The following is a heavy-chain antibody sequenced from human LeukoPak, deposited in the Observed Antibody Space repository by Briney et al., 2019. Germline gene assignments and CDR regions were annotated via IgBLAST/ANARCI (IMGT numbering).Heavy chain of an antibody. CDR3: ASCTAAAGTFDYYYMDV. V-gene: IGHV4-59*01. D-gene: IGHD6-13*01. CDR2: IYYSGST. J-gene: IGHJ6*03. CDR1: GGSISSYY. Sequence: KTSETLSLTYTVSGGSISSYYWSWIRQPPGKGLEWIGYIYYSGSTNYNPSLKSRVTISVDTSKNQFSLKLSSVTAADTAVYYCASCTAAAGTFDYYYMDVWGKGTTVTVSS.